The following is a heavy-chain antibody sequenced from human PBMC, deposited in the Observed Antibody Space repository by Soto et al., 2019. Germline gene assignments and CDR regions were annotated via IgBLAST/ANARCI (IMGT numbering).Heavy chain of an antibody. J-gene: IGHJ6*02. Sequence: GESLKISCAASGFTFSSCAMGWVRQAPGKGLEWVSDIIDSGGSTYYADSVKGRFTISRDNSKSTLYLQMNSLRAEDTALYYYAKGRSYYYYYGVDVWGQGTTVTVSS. CDR3: AKGRSYYYYYGVDV. CDR2: IIDSGGST. V-gene: IGHV3-23*01. CDR1: GFTFSSCA.